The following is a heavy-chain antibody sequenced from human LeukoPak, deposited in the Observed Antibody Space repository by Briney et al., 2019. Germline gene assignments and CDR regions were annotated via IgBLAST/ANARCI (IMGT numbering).Heavy chain of an antibody. Sequence: PSETLSLTCTVSGGSISSSSYYWGWIRQPPGKGLEWIGSIYYSGSTYYNPSLKSRVTISVDTSKNQFSLKLSSVTAADTAVYYCARADWGLDYWGQGTLVTVSS. CDR3: ARADWGLDY. CDR1: GGSISSSSYY. D-gene: IGHD7-27*01. CDR2: IYYSGST. J-gene: IGHJ4*02. V-gene: IGHV4-39*07.